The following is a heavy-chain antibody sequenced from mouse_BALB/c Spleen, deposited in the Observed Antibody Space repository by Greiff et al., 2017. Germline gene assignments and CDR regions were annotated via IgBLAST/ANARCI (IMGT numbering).Heavy chain of an antibody. Sequence: VQLKQSGPGLVQPSQSLSITCTVSGFSLTSYGVHWVRQSPGKGLEWLGVIWSGGSTDYNAAFISRLSISKDNSKSQVFFKMNSLQADDTAIYYCVSNYYGYDWYFDVWGAGTTVTVSS. V-gene: IGHV2-2-2*01. CDR1: GFSLTSYG. CDR2: IWSGGST. CDR3: VSNYYGYDWYFDV. D-gene: IGHD1-2*01. J-gene: IGHJ1*01.